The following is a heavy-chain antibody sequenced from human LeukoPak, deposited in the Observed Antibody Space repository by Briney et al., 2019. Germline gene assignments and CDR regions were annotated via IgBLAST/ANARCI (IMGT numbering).Heavy chain of an antibody. V-gene: IGHV3-7*01. J-gene: IGHJ4*02. CDR2: IKQDGSEK. CDR3: ARDDGDYGPHFDY. CDR1: GFTFSSYW. Sequence: TGGSLRLSCAASGFTFSSYWMSWVRQAPGKGLEWVANIKQDGSEKYYVDSVKGRFTISRDNAKNSLYLQMNSLRAEDTAVYYCARDDGDYGPHFDYWGQGTLVTVSS. D-gene: IGHD4-17*01.